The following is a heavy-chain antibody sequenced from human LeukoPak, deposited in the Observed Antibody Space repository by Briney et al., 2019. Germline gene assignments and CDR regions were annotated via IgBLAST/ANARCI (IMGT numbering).Heavy chain of an antibody. V-gene: IGHV4-31*03. J-gene: IGHJ4*02. CDR1: GGSIGSGGHY. CDR2: IYYSGST. D-gene: IGHD3-22*01. Sequence: SETLSLTCTVSGGSIGSGGHYWSWIRQHPGKGLEWIGYIYYSGSTYYNPSLKSRVTISVDTSKNQFSLRLYSVTAADTAVYYCARGDSSGYYKLFDYWGQGTLVTVSS. CDR3: ARGDSSGYYKLFDY.